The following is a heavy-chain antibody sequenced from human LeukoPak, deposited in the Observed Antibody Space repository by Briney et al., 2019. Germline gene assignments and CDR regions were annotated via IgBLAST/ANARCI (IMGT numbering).Heavy chain of an antibody. CDR1: GFTFSSFA. CDR3: ARARPEGYSGSPYA. CDR2: VSDNT. V-gene: IGHV3-23*01. D-gene: IGHD1-26*01. Sequence: GGSLRLSCAASGFTFSSFALSWVRQAPEQGLEWVSTVSDNTYYADSVRGRFTISRDNSKNTLHLQMNSLRAEDTAVYYCARARPEGYSGSPYAWGQGTLVTVSS. J-gene: IGHJ5*02.